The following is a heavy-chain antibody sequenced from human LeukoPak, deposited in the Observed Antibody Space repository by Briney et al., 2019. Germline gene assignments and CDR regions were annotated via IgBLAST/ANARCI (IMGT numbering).Heavy chain of an antibody. D-gene: IGHD3-22*01. CDR3: ARSYDSSGDRYGMDV. Sequence: PGGSLRLSCAASGFTFSSYAMHWVRQAPGKGLEWVAVISYDGSNKYYADSVKGRFTISRDNSKNTLYLQMNSLRAEDTAVYYCARSYDSSGDRYGMDVWGQGTTVTVSS. V-gene: IGHV3-30-3*01. CDR1: GFTFSSYA. J-gene: IGHJ6*02. CDR2: ISYDGSNK.